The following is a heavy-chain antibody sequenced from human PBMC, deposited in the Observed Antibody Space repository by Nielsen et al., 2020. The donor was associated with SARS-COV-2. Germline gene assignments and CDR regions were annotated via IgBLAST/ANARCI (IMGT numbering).Heavy chain of an antibody. CDR1: GYTLTELS. CDR2: FDPEDGET. Sequence: ASVKVSCKVSGYTLTELSMHWVRQAPGKGLEWMGGFDPEDGETIYAQKFQGRVTMTEDTSTDTAYMELSSLRSEDTAVYYCARDGDRVNGDYDSAPLDYWGQGTLVTVSS. CDR3: ARDGDRVNGDYDSAPLDY. V-gene: IGHV1-24*01. D-gene: IGHD4-17*01. J-gene: IGHJ4*02.